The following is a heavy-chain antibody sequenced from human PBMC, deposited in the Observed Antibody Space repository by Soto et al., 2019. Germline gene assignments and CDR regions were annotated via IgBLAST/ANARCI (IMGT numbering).Heavy chain of an antibody. D-gene: IGHD4-17*01. Sequence: EVQVLESGGGLVQPGGSLRLSCAASGFIFSNYAMMWVRQAPGKGLEWVSAMTADGGDARYADSVRGRLTISRDNSKSTLYLQMNSLRAEDTAVYYCAKDPNGDSIGAFDFWGQGILVTVSS. CDR2: MTADGGDA. CDR1: GFIFSNYA. CDR3: AKDPNGDSIGAFDF. V-gene: IGHV3-23*01. J-gene: IGHJ3*01.